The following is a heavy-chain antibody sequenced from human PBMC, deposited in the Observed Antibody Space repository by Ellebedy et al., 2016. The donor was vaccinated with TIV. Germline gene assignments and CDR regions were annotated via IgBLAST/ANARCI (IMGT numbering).Heavy chain of an antibody. V-gene: IGHV4-59*01. Sequence: MPSETLSLTCTVSGGSITGSHWSRIRQPPGKGLEWIGYIYSSGITNYNPSLKSRVTISVDTSKNQFSLKLRSVTAADTAMYYCAKNSYASGQWGQGTLDTVSS. D-gene: IGHD3-16*01. CDR3: AKNSYASGQ. CDR2: IYSSGIT. CDR1: GGSITGSH. J-gene: IGHJ4*02.